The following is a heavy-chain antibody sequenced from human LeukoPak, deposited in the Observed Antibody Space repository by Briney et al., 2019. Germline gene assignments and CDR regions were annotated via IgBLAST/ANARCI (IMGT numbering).Heavy chain of an antibody. CDR2: IRSVGSKI. CDR3: AKDLNGYFDY. CDR1: GFTFSTDG. Sequence: GGCLRLSCALSGFTFSTDGMHWVRPAPGKGLEWVAFIRSVGSKINYADSVKGRFTISRDNSKNTLYLQMNSLRDEDAAMYYCAKDLNGYFDYWGQGTLVTVSS. V-gene: IGHV3-30*02. J-gene: IGHJ4*02.